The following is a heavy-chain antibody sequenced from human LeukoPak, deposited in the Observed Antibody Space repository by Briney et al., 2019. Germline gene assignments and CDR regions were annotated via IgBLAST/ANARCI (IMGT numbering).Heavy chain of an antibody. CDR1: GGSISSSY. CDR3: ARRGNYYDSSGYYHHWYFDL. D-gene: IGHD3-22*01. V-gene: IGHV4-59*08. Sequence: SETLSLTCTVSGGSISSSYWSWIRQPPGKGLEWIGYISYSGSTNYNPSLKSRVTISVDTSKNQFSLKLSSVTAADTAVYYCARRGNYYDSSGYYHHWYFDLWGPGTLVTVSS. J-gene: IGHJ2*01. CDR2: ISYSGST.